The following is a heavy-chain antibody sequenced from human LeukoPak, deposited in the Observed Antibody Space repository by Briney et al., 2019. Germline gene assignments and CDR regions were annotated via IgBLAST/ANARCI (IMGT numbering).Heavy chain of an antibody. D-gene: IGHD2-2*01. CDR1: GFMFNNFG. CDR2: ISGSGATT. CDR3: AKDRLSIIGFYY. J-gene: IGHJ4*02. V-gene: IGHV3-23*01. Sequence: GGSLRLSCAASGFMFNNFGMSWVRQAPGKGLEWVSGISGSGATTYYTDSVKGRFTISRDNSKNTLYLQMNRLRVEDTAVYYCAKDRLSIIGFYYWGQGTLVTVSS.